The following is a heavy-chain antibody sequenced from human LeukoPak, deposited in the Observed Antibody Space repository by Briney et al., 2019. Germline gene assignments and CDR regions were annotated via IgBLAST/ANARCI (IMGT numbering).Heavy chain of an antibody. CDR3: SRLRGYSYGYADY. Sequence: GGSLRLSCAASGFTFSTYSMNWVRQAPGKGLEWVSYISNSGSYIYYADSVKGRFTISRDNAKNSLYLQMNSPRAEDTAVYYCSRLRGYSYGYADYWGQGALVTVSS. V-gene: IGHV3-21*05. D-gene: IGHD5-18*01. J-gene: IGHJ4*02. CDR1: GFTFSTYS. CDR2: ISNSGSYI.